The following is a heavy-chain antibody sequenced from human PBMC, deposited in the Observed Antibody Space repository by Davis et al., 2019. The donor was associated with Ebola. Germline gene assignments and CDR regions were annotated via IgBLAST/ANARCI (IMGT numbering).Heavy chain of an antibody. Sequence: HTGGSLRLSCSASGFTFSSYAMHWVRQAPGKGLVWVSRINGDGSSTGYADSVKGRFTISRDNAKNTLYLQMNSLRAEDTAVYYCARDFDYGGGYWGQGTLVTVSS. V-gene: IGHV3-74*01. CDR3: ARDFDYGGGY. J-gene: IGHJ4*02. CDR1: GFTFSSYA. CDR2: INGDGSST. D-gene: IGHD4-17*01.